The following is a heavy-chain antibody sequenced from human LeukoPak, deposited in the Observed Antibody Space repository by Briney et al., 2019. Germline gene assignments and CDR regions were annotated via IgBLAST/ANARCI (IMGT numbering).Heavy chain of an antibody. D-gene: IGHD6-13*01. V-gene: IGHV3-23*01. J-gene: IGHJ3*02. CDR1: GFTLSNYV. CDR3: AWSSSWYGAFDI. CDR2: ISGSGDST. Sequence: GGSLRLSCAASGFTLSNYVMSWVRQAPGQGLEWVSAISGSGDSTYYADSVKGRFTISRDNSKNTLYLQMNSLRAEDTAVYSCAWSSSWYGAFDIWGQGTMVTVSS.